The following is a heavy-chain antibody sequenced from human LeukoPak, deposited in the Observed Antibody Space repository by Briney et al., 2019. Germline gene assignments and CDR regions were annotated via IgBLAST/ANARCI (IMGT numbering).Heavy chain of an antibody. J-gene: IGHJ6*03. CDR1: GYTFSSYY. V-gene: IGHV1-46*01. CDR2: INPSGGST. CDR3: AKGSGSEAQYYYYYMDV. D-gene: IGHD5-12*01. Sequence: GASVKVSCKASGYTFSSYYMHWVRQAPGEGLEWMGIINPSGGSTSYAQKFQGRVTMTRDMSTSTVHMELSSLRPEDTAVYYCAKGSGSEAQYYYYYMDVWGKGTTVTISS.